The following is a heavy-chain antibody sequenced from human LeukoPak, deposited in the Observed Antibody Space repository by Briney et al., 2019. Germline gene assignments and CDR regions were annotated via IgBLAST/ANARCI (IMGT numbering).Heavy chain of an antibody. V-gene: IGHV1-46*01. CDR1: GYTFTSYY. CDR3: ATVVRGYWFDP. CDR2: IIPSGGST. Sequence: ASVKVSCKASGYTFTSYYMHWVRQAPGQGLEWMGIIIPSGGSTSYAQKFQGRVTMTRDTSTSTVYMELSSLRSEDTAVYYCATVVRGYWFDPWGQGTLVTVSS. D-gene: IGHD6-13*01. J-gene: IGHJ5*02.